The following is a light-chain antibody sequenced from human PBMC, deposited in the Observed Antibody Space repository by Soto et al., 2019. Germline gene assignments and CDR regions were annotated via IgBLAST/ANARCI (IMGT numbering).Light chain of an antibody. CDR1: RRGSSSW. V-gene: IGKV3-20*01. J-gene: IGKJ1*01. Sequence: LTHSPRTLPPSPRQRDTLSSRAGRRGSSSWLAWYQQKPGQAPRLLIYNASNLASGVPARFSGSGSGTDFTLTISRLQPDDFAVYYCQWSDSYASFGQGTKVDIK. CDR3: QWSDSYAS. CDR2: NAS.